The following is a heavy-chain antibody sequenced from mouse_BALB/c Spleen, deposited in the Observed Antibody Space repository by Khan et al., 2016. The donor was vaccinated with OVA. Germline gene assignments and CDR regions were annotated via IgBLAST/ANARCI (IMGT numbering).Heavy chain of an antibody. CDR1: EFTFSNYA. CDR3: ARLYAMDC. V-gene: IGHV5-9-3*01. CDR2: ISSGGSDT. J-gene: IGHJ4*01. Sequence: EVELVESGGGLVKPGGSLKLSCAASEFTFSNYAMSWVRQTPEKRLEWVATISSGGSDTYYPDSVKGRFTISRDNANNTLYLQMSSLRSEDTAMYYCARLYAMDCWGQGTSVTVSS.